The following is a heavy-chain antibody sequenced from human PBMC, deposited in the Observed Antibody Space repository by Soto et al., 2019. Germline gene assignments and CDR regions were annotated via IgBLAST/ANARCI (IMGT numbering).Heavy chain of an antibody. CDR3: ARDRNYYDSGSYSHLYMDV. J-gene: IGHJ6*03. D-gene: IGHD3-10*01. CDR2: INAGNGNT. V-gene: IGHV1-3*01. Sequence: ASMKVSCKTSGYTFTSYAMHWVRQAPGQRLEWMGWINAGNGNTKYSQKFQGRVTITRDTSASTAYMELSSLRSENTAVYYCARDRNYYDSGSYSHLYMDVWGKGTTVTVSS. CDR1: GYTFTSYA.